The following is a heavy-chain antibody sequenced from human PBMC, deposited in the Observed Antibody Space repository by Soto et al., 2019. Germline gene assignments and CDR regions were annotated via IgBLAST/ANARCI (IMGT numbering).Heavy chain of an antibody. Sequence: SETLSLTCTVSGVSISSYYWSLIRQPPGKGLEWIGYIYYSGSTNYNPSLKSRVTLSVDTSKNQFSLNLSSVTAADTAAYYCASFYDFLTGYYSSWFAPWGQGTRVTVSS. CDR3: ASFYDFLTGYYSSWFAP. V-gene: IGHV4-59*08. D-gene: IGHD3-9*01. J-gene: IGHJ5*02. CDR1: GVSISSYY. CDR2: IYYSGST.